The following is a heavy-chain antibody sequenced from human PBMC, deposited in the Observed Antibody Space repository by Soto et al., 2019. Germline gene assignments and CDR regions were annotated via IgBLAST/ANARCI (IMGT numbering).Heavy chain of an antibody. J-gene: IGHJ4*02. CDR2: IWYDGSNK. CDR1: GFTFSSYG. Sequence: QVQLVESGGGVVQPGRSLRLYCAASGFTFSSYGMHWVRQAPGKGLEWVAVIWYDGSNKYYADSVKGRFTISRDNSKNTLYLQMNSLRAEDKAVYYRARGYCSGGSCHPIDYWGQGNLVTVS. D-gene: IGHD2-15*01. CDR3: ARGYCSGGSCHPIDY. V-gene: IGHV3-33*01.